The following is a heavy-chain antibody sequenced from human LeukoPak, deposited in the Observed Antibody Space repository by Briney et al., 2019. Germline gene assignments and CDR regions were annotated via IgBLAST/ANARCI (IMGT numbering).Heavy chain of an antibody. V-gene: IGHV4-39*07. J-gene: IGHJ3*02. CDR1: GGSISSSSYH. Sequence: SETLSLTCTVSGGSISSSSYHWGWIRRPPGKGLEWIGSIYYSGSTYYNPSLKSRVTISVDTSKNQFSLKLSSVTAADTAVYFCARGPYSYDSSGAFDIWGQGTMVTVSS. CDR3: ARGPYSYDSSGAFDI. CDR2: IYYSGST. D-gene: IGHD3-22*01.